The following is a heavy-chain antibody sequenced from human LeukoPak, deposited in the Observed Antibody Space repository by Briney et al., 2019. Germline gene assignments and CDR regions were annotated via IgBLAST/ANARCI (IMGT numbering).Heavy chain of an antibody. J-gene: IGHJ4*02. V-gene: IGHV3-30*18. Sequence: GGSLRLSCAASGFTFSSYGMHWVRQAPGKGLEWVAVISYDGSNKYYADSVKGRFTISRDNSKNTLYLQMNSLRAEDTAVYYCAKTYYDILTGYFGGVGPDYWGQGTLVTVSS. CDR1: GFTFSSYG. D-gene: IGHD3-9*01. CDR2: ISYDGSNK. CDR3: AKTYYDILTGYFGGVGPDY.